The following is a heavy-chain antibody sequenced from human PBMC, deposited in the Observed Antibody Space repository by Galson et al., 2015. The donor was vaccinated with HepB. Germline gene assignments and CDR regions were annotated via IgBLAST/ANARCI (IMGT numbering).Heavy chain of an antibody. CDR2: ISYDGSNK. CDR3: TKSPYSSSPVYFDY. D-gene: IGHD6-6*01. Sequence: SLRLSCAASGFTFSSYGMHWVRQAPGKGLECVAVISYDGSNKYHADSVKGRFTISRDNSKNTLYLQMNSLRAEDTAVYYCTKSPYSSSPVYFDYWGQGTLVTVSS. CDR1: GFTFSSYG. J-gene: IGHJ4*02. V-gene: IGHV3-30*18.